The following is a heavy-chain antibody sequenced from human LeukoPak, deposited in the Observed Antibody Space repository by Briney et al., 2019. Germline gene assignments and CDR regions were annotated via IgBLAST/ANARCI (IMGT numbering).Heavy chain of an antibody. CDR3: AKKVVVGATSPYSDFQD. D-gene: IGHD1-26*01. V-gene: IGHV3-23*01. Sequence: GSLRLSCAASGFIFNKHAMSWVRQAPGKGLEWVSAISGSGVTTHYAGSVKGRFSISRDNSKNTLYLQMNSLRAEDTALYYCAKKVVVGATSPYSDFQDWGQGTLVTVSS. CDR2: ISGSGVTT. J-gene: IGHJ1*01. CDR1: GFIFNKHA.